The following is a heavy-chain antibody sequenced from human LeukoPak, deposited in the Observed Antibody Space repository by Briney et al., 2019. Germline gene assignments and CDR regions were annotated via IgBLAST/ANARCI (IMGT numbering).Heavy chain of an antibody. V-gene: IGHV3-30-3*01. CDR3: ARVMSRGYMDQYDAFDI. Sequence: GGSLRLSCAASGFTFSSYAMHWVRQAPGKGLEWVAVISYDGSNKYYADSVKGRFTISRDNSKNTLYLQMNSLRAEDTAVYYCARVMSRGYMDQYDAFDISGQGTMVTVSS. D-gene: IGHD3-22*01. CDR2: ISYDGSNK. CDR1: GFTFSSYA. J-gene: IGHJ3*02.